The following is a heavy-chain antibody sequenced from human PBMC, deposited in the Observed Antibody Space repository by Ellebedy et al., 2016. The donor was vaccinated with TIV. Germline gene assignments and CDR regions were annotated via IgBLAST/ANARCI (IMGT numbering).Heavy chain of an antibody. D-gene: IGHD1-1*01. Sequence: PGGSLRLSCAASGFTFKNYWMTWVRQAPGKGLEWVASIEDAGTETYSVDSAEGRFIIFRDNAKNSLYLRINNPRDEDTAVYYCARRGSRYWHFDLWGRGTQVIVSS. CDR1: GFTFKNYW. J-gene: IGHJ2*01. CDR3: ARRGSRYWHFDL. V-gene: IGHV3-7*03. CDR2: IEDAGTET.